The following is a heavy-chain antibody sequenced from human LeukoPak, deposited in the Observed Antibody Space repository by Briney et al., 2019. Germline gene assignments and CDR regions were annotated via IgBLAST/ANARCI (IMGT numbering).Heavy chain of an antibody. V-gene: IGHV3-48*01. D-gene: IGHD6-19*01. CDR3: ARDEASSGRPFDY. Sequence: GGSLRLSCAASGFTFSSYSMNWVRQAPGKGLEWVSYISSSSSTIYYADSVKGRFTISRDNAKNSLYLQMNSLRAEDTAVYYCARDEASSGRPFDYWGQGTLVTVSS. CDR2: ISSSSSTI. CDR1: GFTFSSYS. J-gene: IGHJ4*02.